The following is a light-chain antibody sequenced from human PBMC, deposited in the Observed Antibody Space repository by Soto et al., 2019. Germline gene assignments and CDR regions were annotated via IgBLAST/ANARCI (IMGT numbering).Light chain of an antibody. V-gene: IGKV3-20*01. CDR3: QQYGSSPPLT. CDR2: GAS. J-gene: IGKJ4*01. Sequence: EIVLTQSPGTLSLAPWELATLSSRASRSVRNKLAWYQQKSGQAPRLLIYGASSRATGIPDRFSGSGSGTDFTLTIRRLEPEDFAVYYCQQYGSSPPLTFGGGNKVDIK. CDR1: RSVRNK.